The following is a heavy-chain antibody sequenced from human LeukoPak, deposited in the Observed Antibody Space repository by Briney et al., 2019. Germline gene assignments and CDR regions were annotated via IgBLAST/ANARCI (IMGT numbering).Heavy chain of an antibody. V-gene: IGHV3-33*06. CDR1: GFTFSSYG. D-gene: IGHD6-13*01. J-gene: IGHJ6*03. CDR2: IWYDGSNK. CDR3: AKRGYGGAAAPYYYYYMDV. Sequence: PGRSLRLSCAASGFTFSSYGLHWVRQAPGKGLEWVAVIWYDGSNKYYADSVKGRFTISRDNSKNTLYLQMNSLRAEDTVVYYCAKRGYGGAAAPYYYYYMDVWGKGTTVTVSS.